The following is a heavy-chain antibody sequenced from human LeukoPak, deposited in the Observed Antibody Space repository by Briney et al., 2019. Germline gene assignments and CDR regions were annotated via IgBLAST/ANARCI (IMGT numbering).Heavy chain of an antibody. V-gene: IGHV3-21*01. J-gene: IGHJ4*02. Sequence: PGGSLRLSCAASGFTFSSYSMTWVRQAPGKGLEWVSSISSSSSYIYYADSVKGRFTISRDNAKNSLYLQMNSLRAEDTAVYYCARDVNYYDSSGYTKYFDYWGQGTLVTVSS. CDR3: ARDVNYYDSSGYTKYFDY. D-gene: IGHD3-22*01. CDR1: GFTFSSYS. CDR2: ISSSSSYI.